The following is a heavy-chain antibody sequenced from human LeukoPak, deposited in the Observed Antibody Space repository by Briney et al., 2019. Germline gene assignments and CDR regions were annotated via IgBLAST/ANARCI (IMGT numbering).Heavy chain of an antibody. CDR3: ARAGSNNWNHGSDGC. D-gene: IGHD1-14*01. CDR2: IIPIFGTA. V-gene: IGHV1-69*01. J-gene: IGHJ4*02. CDR1: GGTFSSYA. Sequence: ASVKVSCKASGGTFSSYAISWVRQAPGQGLEWMGGIIPIFGTANYAQKFQGRVTITADESTSTAYMELSSLRSEDTAVYYCARAGSNNWNHGSDGCWGQGTLVTVSS.